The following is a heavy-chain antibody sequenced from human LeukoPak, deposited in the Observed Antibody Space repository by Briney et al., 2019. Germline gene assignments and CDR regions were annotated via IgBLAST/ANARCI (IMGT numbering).Heavy chain of an antibody. CDR1: GGSFSGYY. CDR3: ARGPGGSGYQDY. J-gene: IGHJ4*02. CDR2: INHSGST. D-gene: IGHD3-22*01. V-gene: IGHV4-34*01. Sequence: PSETLSLTCAVYGGSFSGYYWSWIRQPQGKGLEWFGEINHSGSTNYNPSLKSRVTISVDTSKNQFSLKLSSVTAADTAVYYCARGPGGSGYQDYWGQGTLVTVSS.